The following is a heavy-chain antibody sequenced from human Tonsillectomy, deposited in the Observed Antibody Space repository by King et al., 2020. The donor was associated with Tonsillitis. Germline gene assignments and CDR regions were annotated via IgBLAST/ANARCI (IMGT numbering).Heavy chain of an antibody. V-gene: IGHV3-30*18. D-gene: IGHD3-22*01. CDR2: ISSEGNNQ. CDR1: GFTFSNYD. J-gene: IGHJ4*02. CDR3: AKAPDRSAYLSGPPHIYTLTTIDY. Sequence: VQLVESGGGVVQPGRSLRLSCAASGFTFSNYDMYWVRQAPGKGLEWVAVISSEGNNQYYADSVKGRCTISRDNSKNTLYLQMNSLRAEDTAVYYCAKAPDRSAYLSGPPHIYTLTTIDYWGQGTLVTVSS.